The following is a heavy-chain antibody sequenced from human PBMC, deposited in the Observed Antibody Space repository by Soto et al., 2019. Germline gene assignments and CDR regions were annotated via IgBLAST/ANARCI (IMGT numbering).Heavy chain of an antibody. CDR3: ENWRGTNHHVGNYFHGMDI. V-gene: IGHV1-69*12. CDR1: GGSFTSYA. D-gene: IGHD1-1*01. J-gene: IGHJ6*01. Sequence: QVQLVQSGAEVKKPGASVKVSCKASGGSFTSYAISWVRQAPGQGLEWLGGIMPIFGTADYAQKFQGRVTITADDPTSTAYMELSSLRSEDTAGYYCENWRGTNHHVGNYFHGMDIW. CDR2: IMPIFGTA.